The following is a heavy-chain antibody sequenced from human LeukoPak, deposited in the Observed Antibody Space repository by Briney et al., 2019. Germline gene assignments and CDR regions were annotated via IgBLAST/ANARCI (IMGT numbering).Heavy chain of an antibody. D-gene: IGHD3-10*01. V-gene: IGHV3-30*18. Sequence: TGGSLRLSCAAPGFTFSSYAMHWVRQAPGKGLEWVAVISYDGSNKYYADSVKGRFTISRDNSKNTLYLQMNSLRAEDTAVYYCAKSRSGSYYYWGQGTLVTVSS. CDR3: AKSRSGSYYY. CDR2: ISYDGSNK. CDR1: GFTFSSYA. J-gene: IGHJ4*02.